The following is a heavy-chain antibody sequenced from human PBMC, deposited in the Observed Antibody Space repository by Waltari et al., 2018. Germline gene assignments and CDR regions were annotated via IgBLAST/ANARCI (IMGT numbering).Heavy chain of an antibody. CDR2: LYSGGYL. Sequence: EVQLVESGGGLIQPGGSLRLSCAASGVSVDNIHMSWVRQAPGKGVEWVSVLYSGGYLEYADSVKGRFTISRDTSTNTLYLRMNSLRADDTAVYFCARDLGWMDVWGQGTTVTVSS. CDR1: GVSVDNIH. D-gene: IGHD6-19*01. J-gene: IGHJ6*02. V-gene: IGHV3-53*01. CDR3: ARDLGWMDV.